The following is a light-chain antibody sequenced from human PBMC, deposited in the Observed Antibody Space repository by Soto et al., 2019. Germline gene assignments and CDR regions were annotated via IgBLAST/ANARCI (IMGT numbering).Light chain of an antibody. V-gene: IGLV1-44*01. J-gene: IGLJ2*01. CDR1: NSNIGSRT. CDR2: SNN. CDR3: AAWDGNLNAVV. Sequence: QSVLTQPPSASGSPGLRVTISCSGSNSNIGSRTVTWYQQLPGTAPKLLIFSNNQRPSRVPDRFSGSKSGTSASLAISGLQSGDEADYYCAAWDGNLNAVVFGGGTKLTVL.